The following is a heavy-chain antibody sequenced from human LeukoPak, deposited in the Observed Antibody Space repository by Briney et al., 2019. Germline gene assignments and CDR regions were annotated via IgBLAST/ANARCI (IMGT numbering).Heavy chain of an antibody. CDR3: AGADIVVVVAATQYYFDY. CDR2: IYYSGST. D-gene: IGHD2-15*01. Sequence: PSETLSLTCTVSGGSISSSSYYWGWIRQPPGKGLEWIGSIYYSGSTYYNPSLKSRVTISVDTSKNQFSLKLSSVTAADTAVYYCAGADIVVVVAATQYYFDYWGQGTLVTVSS. J-gene: IGHJ4*02. V-gene: IGHV4-39*07. CDR1: GGSISSSSYY.